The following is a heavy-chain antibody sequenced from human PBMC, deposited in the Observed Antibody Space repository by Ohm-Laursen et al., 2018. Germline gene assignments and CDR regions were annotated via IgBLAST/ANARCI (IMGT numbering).Heavy chain of an antibody. J-gene: IGHJ4*02. CDR3: ARGLSAVVY. D-gene: IGHD2-15*01. CDR1: GGSFSGYY. CDR2: INHSGST. V-gene: IGHV4-34*01. Sequence: SETLSLTCAVYGGSFSGYYWSWIRQPPGKGLEWIGEINHSGSTNYNPSLKSRVTISVDTSKNQFSLKLSSVTAADTAVYYCARGLSAVVYWGQGTLVTVSS.